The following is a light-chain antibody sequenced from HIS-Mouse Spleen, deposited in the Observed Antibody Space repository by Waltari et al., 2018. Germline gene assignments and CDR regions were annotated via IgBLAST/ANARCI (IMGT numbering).Light chain of an antibody. V-gene: IGLV2-14*03. CDR2: DVS. J-gene: IGLJ2*01. CDR1: SSDVGGYNY. CDR3: SSYTSSSTVV. Sequence: LTQPASVSGSPGQSITISCTGTSSDVGGYNYVSWYQQHPGKAPKLMIYDVSNRPSGVSNRFAGSKSGTTASLTISGLQAEDEADYYCSSYTSSSTVVFGGGTKLTVL.